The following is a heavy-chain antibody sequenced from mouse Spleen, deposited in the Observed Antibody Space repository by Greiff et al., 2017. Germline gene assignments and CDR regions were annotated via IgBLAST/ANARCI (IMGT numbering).Heavy chain of an antibody. Sequence: EVQLVESGGGLVQPKGSLKLSCAASGFTFNTYAMHWVRQAPGKGLEWVARIRSKSSNYATYYADSVKDRFTISRDDSQSMLYLQMNNLKTEDTAMYYCVREGTYYRYDRVMDYWGQGTSVTVSS. D-gene: IGHD2-14*01. V-gene: IGHV10-3*01. CDR1: GFTFNTYA. CDR3: VREGTYYRYDRVMDY. J-gene: IGHJ4*01. CDR2: IRSKSSNYAT.